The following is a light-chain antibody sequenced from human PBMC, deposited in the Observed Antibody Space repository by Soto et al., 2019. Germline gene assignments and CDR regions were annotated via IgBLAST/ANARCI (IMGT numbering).Light chain of an antibody. V-gene: IGKV1-39*01. CDR1: QSVATY. J-gene: IGKJ3*01. CDR3: QQSYSTLLT. CDR2: TAS. Sequence: DIQLTQSPSSLSASVGDRVTISCRASQSVATYLNWYQHKSGKAPKLLIYTASTPQSGVPSRFSGSGYGTDFTLTITSLQPEDSATYYCQQSYSTLLTFGPGTKVNIK.